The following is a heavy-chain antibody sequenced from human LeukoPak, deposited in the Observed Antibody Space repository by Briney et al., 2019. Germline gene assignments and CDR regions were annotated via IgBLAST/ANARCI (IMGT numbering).Heavy chain of an antibody. CDR3: ARESPKYYFDY. CDR2: MYHSGSSGST. CDR1: GASVSSGGYS. V-gene: IGHV4-30-2*06. J-gene: IGHJ4*02. Sequence: SQTLSLTCAVSGASVSSGGYSWNWIRQSPGKGLEWIGYMYHSGSSGSTYYNPSPKSRVTISVDKAKNQFSLKLSSVTAADTAVYYCARESPKYYFDYWGQGTLVTVSS.